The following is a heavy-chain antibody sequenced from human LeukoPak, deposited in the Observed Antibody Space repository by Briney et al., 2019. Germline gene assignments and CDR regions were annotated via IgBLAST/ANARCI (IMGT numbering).Heavy chain of an antibody. Sequence: ASVKVSCKASVGTFSSYAISWVRQAPGQGLEWMGGIIPIFGTANYAQKSQGRVTITADASTSTAYMELSSLRSEDTAVYYCARTIFGVVPRRDYYYYYYMDVWGKGTTVTVSS. CDR3: ARTIFGVVPRRDYYYYYYMDV. D-gene: IGHD3-3*01. CDR1: VGTFSSYA. J-gene: IGHJ6*03. CDR2: IIPIFGTA. V-gene: IGHV1-69*13.